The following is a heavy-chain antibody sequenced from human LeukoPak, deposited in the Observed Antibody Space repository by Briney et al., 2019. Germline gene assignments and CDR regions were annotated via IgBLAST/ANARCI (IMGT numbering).Heavy chain of an antibody. D-gene: IGHD3-22*01. CDR2: IAVGSGNT. CDR3: AALVDYYDSSGYYVDY. Sequence: ASVKVSCKASGFTFTRSAMQWVRQARGQRLEWIGWIAVGSGNTNYAQKFQERVTISRDMSTSTAYMELSSLRSEDTAVYYCAALVDYYDSSGYYVDYWGQGTLVTVSS. V-gene: IGHV1-58*02. CDR1: GFTFTRSA. J-gene: IGHJ4*02.